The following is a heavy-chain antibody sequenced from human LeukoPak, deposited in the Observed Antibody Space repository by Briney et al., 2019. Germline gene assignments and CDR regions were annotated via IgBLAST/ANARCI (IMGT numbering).Heavy chain of an antibody. V-gene: IGHV4-34*01. D-gene: IGHD2-2*01. J-gene: IGHJ5*02. CDR2: INHSGST. CDR3: AKYIVVGGMNRGHWFDP. CDR1: GGSFSGYY. Sequence: SETLSLTCAVYGGSFSGYYWSWIRQPPGKGLEWIGEINHSGSTNYNPSLKSRVTISVDTSKNQFSLKLSSVTAADTAVYYCAKYIVVGGMNRGHWFDPWGQGTLVTVSS.